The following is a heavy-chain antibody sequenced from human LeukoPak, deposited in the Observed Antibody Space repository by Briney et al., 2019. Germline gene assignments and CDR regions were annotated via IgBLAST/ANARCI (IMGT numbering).Heavy chain of an antibody. Sequence: PSETLSLTCAVYGGSFSGYYWSWIRQPPGKGLEWIGEINHSGSTNCNPSLKSRVTISVDTSKNQFSLKLSSVTAADTAVYYCARGPGKYYDFWSGYYDSGFDPWGQGTLVTVSS. CDR1: GGSFSGYY. CDR2: INHSGST. V-gene: IGHV4-34*01. D-gene: IGHD3-3*01. J-gene: IGHJ5*02. CDR3: ARGPGKYYDFWSGYYDSGFDP.